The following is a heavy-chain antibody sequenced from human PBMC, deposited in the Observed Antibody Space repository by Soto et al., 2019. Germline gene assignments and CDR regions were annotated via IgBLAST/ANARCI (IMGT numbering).Heavy chain of an antibody. CDR1: GFTFSDYS. CDR2: IDSRGRTL. V-gene: IGHV3-11*01. Sequence: PGGSLRLSCAASGFTFSDYSMSWIRQAPGKGLEWLAYIDSRGRTLSYADSVKGRFTISRDNAKNSLYLQMNSLRADDTAVYYCARQAARNYIDSWGQGNLVTVSS. CDR3: ARQAARNYIDS. J-gene: IGHJ4*02. D-gene: IGHD6-6*01.